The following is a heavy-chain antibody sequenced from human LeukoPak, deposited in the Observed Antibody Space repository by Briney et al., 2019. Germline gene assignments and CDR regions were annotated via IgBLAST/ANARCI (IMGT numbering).Heavy chain of an antibody. CDR2: ISGSGFT. D-gene: IGHD6-6*01. CDR1: GFTFSSYA. CDR3: ARGLYSSSP. Sequence: GGSLRLSCAASGFTFSSYAMSWVRQAPGKGLEWVSAISGSGFTYYADSVKGRFTISRDNSKNTLYLQMNSLIAEDTAVYYCARGLYSSSPWGQGTLVTVSS. J-gene: IGHJ4*02. V-gene: IGHV3-23*01.